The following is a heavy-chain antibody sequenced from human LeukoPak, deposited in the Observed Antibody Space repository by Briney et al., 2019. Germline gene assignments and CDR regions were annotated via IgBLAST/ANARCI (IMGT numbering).Heavy chain of an antibody. V-gene: IGHV1-69*04. CDR1: GGTFSSYA. Sequence: SVKVSCKASGGTFSSYAISWVRQAPGQGLEWMGRIIPILGIANYAQKFQGRVTITADKSTGTAYMELSSLRSEDTAVYYCAREFGDDYWGQGTLVTVSS. J-gene: IGHJ4*02. CDR2: IIPILGIA. D-gene: IGHD3-10*01. CDR3: AREFGDDY.